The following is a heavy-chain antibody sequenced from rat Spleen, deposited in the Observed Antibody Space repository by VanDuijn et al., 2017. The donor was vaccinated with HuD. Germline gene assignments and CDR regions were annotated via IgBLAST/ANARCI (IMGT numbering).Heavy chain of an antibody. D-gene: IGHD1-11*01. Sequence: EVKLVESGGGLVQPGRSLKLSCAAAGFNFNDYWMGWVRQAPGKGLEWIGEVNQDSSTIKYSPSLKAKFTVSRDNAQNTLFLQMDKLGSEDTAIYYCATHHRLTTPFDYWGQGVMVTVSS. CDR3: ATHHRLTTPFDY. V-gene: IGHV4-2*01. CDR1: GFNFNDYW. CDR2: VNQDSSTI. J-gene: IGHJ2*01.